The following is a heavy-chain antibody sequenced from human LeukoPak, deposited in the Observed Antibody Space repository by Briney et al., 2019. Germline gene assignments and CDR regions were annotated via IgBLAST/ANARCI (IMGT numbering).Heavy chain of an antibody. J-gene: IGHJ4*02. CDR1: GGTFSSYS. CDR3: ARASALRCSSTSCYFDY. V-gene: IGHV1-69*04. Sequence: SVKVSCKASGGTFSSYSIIWVRQAPGQGPEWLGRITPNLAITDYAQKFRGRVTLTADKSTSTVYMELGSLTSEDTAAYYCARASALRCSSTSCYFDYWGQGTLVSVSS. D-gene: IGHD2-2*01. CDR2: ITPNLAIT.